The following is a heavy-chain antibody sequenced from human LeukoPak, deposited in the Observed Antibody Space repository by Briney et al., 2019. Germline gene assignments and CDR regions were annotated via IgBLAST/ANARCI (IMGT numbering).Heavy chain of an antibody. CDR1: GDSVSSNSVT. V-gene: IGHV6-1*01. D-gene: IGHD3-9*01. CDR2: TYYRSTWYN. Sequence: SQTLSLTCAISGDSVSSNSVTWNWIRQSPSRGLEWLGRTYYRSTWYNDYAVSVRGRITVNPDTSKNQFSLHLNSVTPEDTAVYYCARRLAQYDCFDPWGQRILVTVSS. J-gene: IGHJ5*02. CDR3: ARRLAQYDCFDP.